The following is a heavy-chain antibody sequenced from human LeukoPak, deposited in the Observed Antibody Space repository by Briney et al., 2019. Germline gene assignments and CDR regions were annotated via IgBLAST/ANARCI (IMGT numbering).Heavy chain of an antibody. D-gene: IGHD3-3*01. CDR2: INPNSGGT. Sequence: ASVKVSCKASGYTFTGYYMHWVRQAPGQGLGWMGWINPNSGGTNYAQKFQGRVTMTRDTSISTAYMELSRLRSDDTAVYYCARVGRFLEWIFDYWGQGTLVTVSS. CDR3: ARVGRFLEWIFDY. J-gene: IGHJ4*02. CDR1: GYTFTGYY. V-gene: IGHV1-2*02.